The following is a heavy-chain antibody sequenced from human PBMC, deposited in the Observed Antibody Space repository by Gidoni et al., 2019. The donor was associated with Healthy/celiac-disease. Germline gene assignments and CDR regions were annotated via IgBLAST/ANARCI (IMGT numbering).Heavy chain of an antibody. CDR2: ISSNGGST. D-gene: IGHD6-6*01. V-gene: IGHV3-64*01. CDR3: ARDLGSSSPSAFDY. J-gene: IGHJ4*02. CDR1: GSTLRSYA. Sequence: VQLLEPGGCLVQPGGSLRLSCAASGSTLRSYAMRWVHQAPGKGLEYVSAISSNGGSTYYANSVKGRFTIARDNSKNTLYLQMGSLRAEDMAVYYCARDLGSSSPSAFDYWGQGTLVTVSS.